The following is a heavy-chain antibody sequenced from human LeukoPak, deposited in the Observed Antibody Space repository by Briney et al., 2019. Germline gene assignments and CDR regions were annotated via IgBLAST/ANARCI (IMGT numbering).Heavy chain of an antibody. D-gene: IGHD6-19*01. CDR1: GFTFSSDA. CDR2: ISGSGGST. J-gene: IGHJ4*02. Sequence: GGSLRLSCAASGFTFSSDAMSWVRQAPGEGLEWVSAISGSGGSTYYADSVKGRFTISRDNSKNTLYLQMNSLRAEDSAVYYCAKGHLTVAGREMFDYWGQGTLVTVSS. V-gene: IGHV3-23*01. CDR3: AKGHLTVAGREMFDY.